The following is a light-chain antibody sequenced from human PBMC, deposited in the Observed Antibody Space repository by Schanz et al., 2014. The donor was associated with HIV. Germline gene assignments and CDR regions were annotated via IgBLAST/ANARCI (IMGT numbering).Light chain of an antibody. CDR2: DVT. CDR3: SSYAATSNVL. Sequence: QSALTQPASVSGSPGQSITISCTGTSSDVGADNSVSWYQQHPGRAPRLLVYDVTYRPSGVSNPFSVSKSGNTASLTVSGLQANDEADYYCSSYAATSNVLFGGGAKLPV. J-gene: IGLJ3*02. V-gene: IGLV2-14*03. CDR1: SSDVGADNS.